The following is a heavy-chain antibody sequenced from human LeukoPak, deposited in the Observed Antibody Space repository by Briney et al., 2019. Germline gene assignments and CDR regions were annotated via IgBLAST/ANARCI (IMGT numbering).Heavy chain of an antibody. CDR2: INHSGST. D-gene: IGHD5-12*01. CDR3: ARGWPRLRSVYWYFDL. V-gene: IGHV4-34*01. Sequence: SETLSLTSAVYGGSFSGYYWSWIRQPPGEGLEWIGEINHSGSTNYNPSLKSRVTISVDTSKNQFSLKLSSVTAADTAVYYCARGWPRLRSVYWYFDLWGRGTLVTVSS. J-gene: IGHJ2*01. CDR1: GGSFSGYY.